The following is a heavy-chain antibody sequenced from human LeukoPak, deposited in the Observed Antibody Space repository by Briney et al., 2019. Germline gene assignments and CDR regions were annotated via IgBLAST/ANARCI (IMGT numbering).Heavy chain of an antibody. CDR2: ISAYNGNT. CDR3: ARAILWFGEFSWFDP. CDR1: GYTFTSYG. D-gene: IGHD3-10*01. J-gene: IGHJ5*02. V-gene: IGHV1-18*01. Sequence: ASVKVSCKASGYTFTSYGISWVRQAPGQGLEWMGWISAYNGNTNYAQKLQGRVTMTTDTSTSTAYMELRSLRSDETAVYYCARAILWFGEFSWFDPWGQGTLVTVSS.